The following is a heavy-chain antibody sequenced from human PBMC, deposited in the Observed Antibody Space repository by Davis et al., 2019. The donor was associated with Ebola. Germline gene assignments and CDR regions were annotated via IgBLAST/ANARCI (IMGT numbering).Heavy chain of an antibody. D-gene: IGHD1-26*01. J-gene: IGHJ3*02. CDR3: AGRVGNAFDI. CDR1: GDSISSTSYY. V-gene: IGHV4-39*01. CDR2: IYYSGTT. Sequence: SETLSLTCTVSGDSISSTSYYWGWIRQPPGRGLEWIASIYYSGTTYYNPSPKSRVTISVDTSKNQFSLKLSSVTAADTAVFFCAGRVGNAFDIWGQGTMVTVSS.